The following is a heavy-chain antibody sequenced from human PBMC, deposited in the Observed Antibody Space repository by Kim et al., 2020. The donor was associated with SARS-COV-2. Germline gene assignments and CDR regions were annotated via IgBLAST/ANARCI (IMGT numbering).Heavy chain of an antibody. CDR1: GYSFTSYW. Sequence: GESLKISCKGSGYSFTSYWIGWVRQMPGKGLEWMGIIYPGDSDTRYSPSFQGQVTISADKSISTAYLQWSSLKASDTAMYYCATGYSSGHYYYGMDVWGQGTTVTVSS. D-gene: IGHD6-25*01. J-gene: IGHJ6*02. V-gene: IGHV5-51*01. CDR3: ATGYSSGHYYYGMDV. CDR2: IYPGDSDT.